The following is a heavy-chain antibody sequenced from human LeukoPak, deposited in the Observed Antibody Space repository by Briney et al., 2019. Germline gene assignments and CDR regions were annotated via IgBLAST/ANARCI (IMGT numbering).Heavy chain of an antibody. CDR3: ARQSHGYILFDY. J-gene: IGHJ4*02. CDR1: GFTFSSYA. CDR2: IKQDGSEK. Sequence: GGSLRLSCAASGFTFSSYAMSWVRQAPGKGLEWVANIKQDGSEKFYVDSVKGRFTISRDNAKNSVYLQMNSLTAEDTAVYYCARQSHGYILFDYWGQGTLVTVSS. V-gene: IGHV3-7*04. D-gene: IGHD5-24*01.